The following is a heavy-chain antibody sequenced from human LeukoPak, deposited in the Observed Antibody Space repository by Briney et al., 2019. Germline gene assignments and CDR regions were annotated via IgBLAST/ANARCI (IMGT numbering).Heavy chain of an antibody. CDR3: AARYCSGGSCHFDY. J-gene: IGHJ4*02. D-gene: IGHD2-15*01. Sequence: ASVKVSCKASGGTFSSYAISWVRQAPGQGLEWMGRIIPILGIANYAQKFQGRVTITADKSTSTAYMELSSLRSEDTAVYYCAARYCSGGSCHFDYWGQGTLVTVSS. CDR2: IIPILGIA. CDR1: GGTFSSYA. V-gene: IGHV1-69*04.